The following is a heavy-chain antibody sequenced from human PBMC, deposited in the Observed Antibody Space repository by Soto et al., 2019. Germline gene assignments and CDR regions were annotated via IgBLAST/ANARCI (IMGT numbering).Heavy chain of an antibody. J-gene: IGHJ4*02. Sequence: EVQLVESGGGLVKPGGSLRLSCAASGFTFSHAWMSWVRQAPGKGLEWVGRIKSKADGVAPEYAAPVKGRFTISRDDSKNTLYLQMNSLKTEDTALYCCSTVPSGGRVADGGWGQGTLVTVSS. V-gene: IGHV3-15*01. CDR3: STVPSGGRVADGG. CDR1: GFTFSHAW. D-gene: IGHD2-15*01. CDR2: IKSKADGVAP.